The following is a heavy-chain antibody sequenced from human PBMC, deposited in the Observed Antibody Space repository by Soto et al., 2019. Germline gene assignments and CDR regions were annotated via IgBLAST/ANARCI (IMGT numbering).Heavy chain of an antibody. V-gene: IGHV3-48*01. J-gene: IGHJ6*03. Sequence: GGSLRLSCAASGFTFSSYSMNWVRQAPGKGLEWVSYISSSSSTIYYADSVKGRFTISRDNAKNSLYLQMNSLRAEDTAVYYCARDSDIVLMVYALTYYYYYMDVWGKGTTVTVS. CDR1: GFTFSSYS. CDR2: ISSSSSTI. D-gene: IGHD2-8*01. CDR3: ARDSDIVLMVYALTYYYYYMDV.